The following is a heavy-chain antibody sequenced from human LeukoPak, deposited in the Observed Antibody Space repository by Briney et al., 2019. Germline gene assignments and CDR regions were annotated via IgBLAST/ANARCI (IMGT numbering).Heavy chain of an antibody. CDR2: ISSSSSYI. CDR3: ARDPQYSGSYSYGY. Sequence: PGGSLRLSCAASGFTFSSYSMTWVRQAPGKGLEWVSSISSSSSYIYYADAVKGRFTISRDNAKNSLDLQMNSLRAEDTAVYYCARDPQYSGSYSYGYWGQGTLVTVSS. CDR1: GFTFSSYS. D-gene: IGHD1-26*01. J-gene: IGHJ4*02. V-gene: IGHV3-21*01.